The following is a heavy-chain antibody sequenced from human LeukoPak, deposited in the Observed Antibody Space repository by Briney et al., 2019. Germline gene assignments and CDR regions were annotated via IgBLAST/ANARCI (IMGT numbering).Heavy chain of an antibody. CDR1: GFTLSTYG. Sequence: GGSLRLSCAASGFTLSTYGMHWVRQAPGKGLEWVAFIWYDGTNKYYADSVKGRFTISRDDSKNTLYLQMNSLRAEDTDVYYCAPAGEGGQGTLVTVSS. D-gene: IGHD3-16*01. J-gene: IGHJ4*02. V-gene: IGHV3-30*02. CDR3: APAGE. CDR2: IWYDGTNK.